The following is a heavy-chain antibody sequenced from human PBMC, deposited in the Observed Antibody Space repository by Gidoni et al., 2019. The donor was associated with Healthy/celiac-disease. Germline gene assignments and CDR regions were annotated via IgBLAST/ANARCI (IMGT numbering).Heavy chain of an antibody. J-gene: IGHJ3*02. CDR3: AREMATLPGGTFDI. CDR1: GFTFSSYG. D-gene: IGHD5-12*01. Sequence: QVQLVESGGGVVQPGRSLRLSCAASGFTFSSYGMHWVRQAPGKGLEWVAVIWYDGSNKYYADSVKGRFTISRDNSKNTLYLKMNSLRAEDTAVYYCAREMATLPGGTFDIWGQGTMVTVSA. V-gene: IGHV3-33*01. CDR2: IWYDGSNK.